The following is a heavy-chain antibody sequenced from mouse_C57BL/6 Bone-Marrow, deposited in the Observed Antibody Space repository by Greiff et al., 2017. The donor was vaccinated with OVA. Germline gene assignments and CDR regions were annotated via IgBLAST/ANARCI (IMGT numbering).Heavy chain of an antibody. V-gene: IGHV3-6*01. CDR2: ISYDGSN. CDR1: GYSITSGYY. D-gene: IGHD1-1*01. Sequence: DVQLQESGPGLVKPSQSLSLTCSVTGYSITSGYYWNWIRQFPGNKLEWMGYISYDGSNNSNPSLKNRISITRDTSKNQFFLKLNSVTTEDTATYYCAREDYGSSSYWYFDVWGTGTTVTVSS. CDR3: AREDYGSSSYWYFDV. J-gene: IGHJ1*03.